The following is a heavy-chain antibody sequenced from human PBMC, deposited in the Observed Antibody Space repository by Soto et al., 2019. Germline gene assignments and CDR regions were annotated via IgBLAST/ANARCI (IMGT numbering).Heavy chain of an antibody. V-gene: IGHV3-30*18. Sequence: PGGSLRLSCAASGFTFSSYGMHWVRQAPGKGLEWVAVISYDGSNKYYADSVKGRFTISRDNSKNTLYLQMNSLRAEDTAVYYCAKAARKGYCISTSCYVNWFDPWGQGALVTVSS. CDR3: AKAARKGYCISTSCYVNWFDP. CDR2: ISYDGSNK. CDR1: GFTFSSYG. D-gene: IGHD2-2*01. J-gene: IGHJ5*02.